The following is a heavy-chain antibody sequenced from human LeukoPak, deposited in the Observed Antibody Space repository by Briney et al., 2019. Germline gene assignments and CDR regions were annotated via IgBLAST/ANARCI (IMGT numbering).Heavy chain of an antibody. J-gene: IGHJ4*02. CDR1: GITFTDYY. V-gene: IGHV3-11*04. Sequence: GGSLRLSCAGSGITFTDYYMTWIRQAPGKGLEWVSHISGSGSAIYYADSVRGRSTISRDNAKNSLYLQMNDLRAEDTAVYYCARDLGNCSNGVCYADFWGQGTLVTVSS. D-gene: IGHD2-8*01. CDR3: ARDLGNCSNGVCYADF. CDR2: ISGSGSAI.